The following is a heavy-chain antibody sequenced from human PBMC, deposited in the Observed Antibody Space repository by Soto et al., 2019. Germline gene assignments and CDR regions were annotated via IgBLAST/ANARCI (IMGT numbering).Heavy chain of an antibody. CDR2: ITSSGGST. J-gene: IGHJ4*02. Sequence: EAQLLESGGGLVLPGGSLRLSCAVSGFTFNNYAMSWVRQPPGKGLEWVSSITSSGGSTYYADSVKGRPTISRDNSENTLYLQMNSLRVEDTAVYYCAKRKYGDYVGGFDRWGQGTLVTVSS. D-gene: IGHD4-17*01. V-gene: IGHV3-23*01. CDR1: GFTFNNYA. CDR3: AKRKYGDYVGGFDR.